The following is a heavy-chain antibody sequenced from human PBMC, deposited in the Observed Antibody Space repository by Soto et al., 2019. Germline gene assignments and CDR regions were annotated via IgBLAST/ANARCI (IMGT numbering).Heavy chain of an antibody. V-gene: IGHV4-4*07. CDR1: GGSMRNYY. CDR3: ERLQLPDVTGAFDT. Sequence: SETLSLTCPVSGGSMRNYYWSWILQSAGKGLEYIGRINANGDINYNPSLRSRVTLSVDTSKNQSSLRLRSVTAADTAFYYCERLQLPDVTGAFDTWRQGTRVTV. J-gene: IGHJ3*02. CDR2: INANGDI. D-gene: IGHD1-1*01.